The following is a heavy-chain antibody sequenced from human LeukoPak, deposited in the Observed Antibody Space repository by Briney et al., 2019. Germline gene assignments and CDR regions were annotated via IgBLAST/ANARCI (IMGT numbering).Heavy chain of an antibody. Sequence: GGSLKLSCVASGFTFSDSPIHWVRLAPGKGLEWVAHIRGKRDNYATAYAASVKDRFVISRDNSENTAFLQMNSLKTDDTAVYFCARQTVSCHDYWGRGTLVTVSS. CDR3: ARQTVSCHDY. D-gene: IGHD2-2*01. CDR1: GFTFSDSP. V-gene: IGHV3-73*01. J-gene: IGHJ4*02. CDR2: IRGKRDNYAT.